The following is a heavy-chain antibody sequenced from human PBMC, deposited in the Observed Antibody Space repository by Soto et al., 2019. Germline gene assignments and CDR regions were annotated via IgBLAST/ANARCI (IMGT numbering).Heavy chain of an antibody. CDR2: IYYSGST. D-gene: IGHD2-2*02. CDR3: ARQVPAAIRLGWFDP. J-gene: IGHJ5*02. Sequence: SETLSLTCTVSGGSISRSTYYWGWIRQPPGKGREWIGSIYYSGSTYYRPSLKSRVTISVDTSKNQFSLKLSSVTAADTAVYYCARQVPAAIRLGWFDPWGQGTLVTAPQ. CDR1: GGSISRSTYY. V-gene: IGHV4-39*01.